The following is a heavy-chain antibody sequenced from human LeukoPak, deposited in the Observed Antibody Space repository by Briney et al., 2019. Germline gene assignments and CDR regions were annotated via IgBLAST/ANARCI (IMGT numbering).Heavy chain of an antibody. CDR3: ARERWSLYSNDYYYYGLDV. D-gene: IGHD3-3*01. V-gene: IGHV3-7*01. CDR2: IKKTGSET. J-gene: IGHJ6*02. CDR1: GFTFSHYW. Sequence: SGGSLRLSCAASGFTFSHYWMSWVRQAPGKGLEWVAYIKKTGSETYYVDSVKGRFTITRDNTRNSLFLQMYNLRVEDTAVYFCARERWSLYSNDYYYYGLDVWGQGTTVTVSS.